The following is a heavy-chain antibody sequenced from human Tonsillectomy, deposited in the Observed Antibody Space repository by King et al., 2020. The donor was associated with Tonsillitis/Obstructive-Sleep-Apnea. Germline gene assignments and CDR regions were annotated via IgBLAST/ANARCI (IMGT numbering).Heavy chain of an antibody. V-gene: IGHV3-48*02. J-gene: IGHJ4*02. D-gene: IGHD3-3*01. Sequence: VQLVESGGGLIQPGGSLRLFCAASGFTFNFYSMDWVRQAPGKGLEWVSYISGSGNTIYYADSVKGRFTISRDNAKSSLYLQMNRLRDEDTAVYYCTRDIRGNYDFWSGYPGYWGQGTLVTVSS. CDR3: TRDIRGNYDFWSGYPGY. CDR2: ISGSGNTI. CDR1: GFTFNFYS.